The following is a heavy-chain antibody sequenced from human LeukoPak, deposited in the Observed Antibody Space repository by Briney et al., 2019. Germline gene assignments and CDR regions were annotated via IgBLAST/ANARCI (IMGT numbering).Heavy chain of an antibody. Sequence: GGSLRLSCVASGFAFSDAWMNWVRQAPGKGLYWVGRIKSKADGATTDYGTTVKGRFTISRDESKNTSYLQMKSLKTKDTGVYYCATDLRTVTTFGHYYHGMDDWGKGTTVTVSS. CDR2: IKSKADGATT. CDR3: ATDLRTVTTFGHYYHGMDD. V-gene: IGHV3-15*01. D-gene: IGHD4-17*01. J-gene: IGHJ6*04. CDR1: GFAFSDAW.